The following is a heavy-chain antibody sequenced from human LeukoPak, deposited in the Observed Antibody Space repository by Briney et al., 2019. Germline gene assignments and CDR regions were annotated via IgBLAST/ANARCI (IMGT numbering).Heavy chain of an antibody. CDR2: IYYSGST. D-gene: IGHD3-10*01. CDR3: ASHYYGSGSYSPFDY. J-gene: IGHJ4*02. Sequence: SETLSLTCTVSGGSISSSSYYWGCIRQPPGKGLEWIGSIYYSGSTYYNPSLKSRVTISVDTSKNQFSLKLSSVTAADTAVYYCASHYYGSGSYSPFDYWGQGTLVTVSS. V-gene: IGHV4-39*01. CDR1: GGSISSSSYY.